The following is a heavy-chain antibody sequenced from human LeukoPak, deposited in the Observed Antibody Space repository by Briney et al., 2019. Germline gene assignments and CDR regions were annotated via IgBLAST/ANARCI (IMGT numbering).Heavy chain of an antibody. CDR3: AKEGVHYYDSSGYHPFPAEYFQH. V-gene: IGHV3-23*01. CDR2: ISGSGGST. J-gene: IGHJ1*01. Sequence: GGSLRLSCAASGFSVISSAMSWVRQAPGKGLEWVSAISGSGGSTYYADSVKGRFTISRDNSKNTLYLQMNSLRAEDTAVYYCAKEGVHYYDSSGYHPFPAEYFQHWGQGTLVTVSS. D-gene: IGHD3-22*01. CDR1: GFSVISSA.